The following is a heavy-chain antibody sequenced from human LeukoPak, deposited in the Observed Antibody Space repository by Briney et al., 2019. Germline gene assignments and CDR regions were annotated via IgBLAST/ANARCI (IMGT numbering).Heavy chain of an antibody. D-gene: IGHD6-13*01. Sequence: GRSLRLSCAASGFTFSTYAMNWVRQAPGKGLEWVAVISSDGSKKYYGDSVKGRFTISRDNSKNTLYLQMNSLRAEDTAVYYCARGGSVAAADYWYFDLWGRGTLVTVSS. J-gene: IGHJ2*01. CDR2: ISSDGSKK. CDR1: GFTFSTYA. V-gene: IGHV3-30-3*01. CDR3: ARGGSVAAADYWYFDL.